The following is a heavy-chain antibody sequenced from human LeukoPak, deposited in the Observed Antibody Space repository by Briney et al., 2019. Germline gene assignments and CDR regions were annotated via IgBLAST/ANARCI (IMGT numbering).Heavy chain of an antibody. CDR3: VRVAPGGGSGWEFDY. D-gene: IGHD6-19*01. CDR2: IYYSGST. J-gene: IGHJ4*02. V-gene: IGHV4-31*03. Sequence: SETLSLTCTVSGGSISSGGYYWSWIRQHPGKGLEWIGYIYYSGSTFYNPSLKSRLTISIDTSNNQFSLKLSSVTAADTAVYYCVRVAPGGGSGWEFDYWGQGTLVTVSS. CDR1: GGSISSGGYY.